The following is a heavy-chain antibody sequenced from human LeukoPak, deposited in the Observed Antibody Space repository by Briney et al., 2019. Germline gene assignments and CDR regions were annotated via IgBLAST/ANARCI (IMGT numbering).Heavy chain of an antibody. V-gene: IGHV3-64*01. J-gene: IGHJ4*02. CDR2: INNNGNSA. CDR1: GFTFSYYA. D-gene: IGHD6-13*01. Sequence: GASVKVSCKASGFTFSYYAMHWVRQAPGKGLEYVSAINNNGNSASYANSVKGRFTISRDNSKNTLYLQLGSLRAEDMAVYYCARDRVGSSWSEFDYWGQGTLVTVSS. CDR3: ARDRVGSSWSEFDY.